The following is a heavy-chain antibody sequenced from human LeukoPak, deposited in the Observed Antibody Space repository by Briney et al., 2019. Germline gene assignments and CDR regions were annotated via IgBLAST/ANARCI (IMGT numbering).Heavy chain of an antibody. J-gene: IGHJ4*02. CDR2: ITPIFNRA. D-gene: IGHD3-16*01. V-gene: IGHV1-69*13. Sequence: ASVKVSCKTSGGAFISYVVSWLRQAPGQGLEWMGGITPIFNRANYTQKFLGRVSITADESTSTAYMELSSMRSEDTAIYFCARDIGRGSYYFEIWGQGTRVTVSS. CDR1: GGAFISYV. CDR3: ARDIGRGSYYFEI.